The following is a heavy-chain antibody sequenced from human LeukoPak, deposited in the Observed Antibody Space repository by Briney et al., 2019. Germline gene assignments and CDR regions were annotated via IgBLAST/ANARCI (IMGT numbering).Heavy chain of an antibody. CDR3: ARDSETPLWFGELSRYFDY. CDR2: ISSSSSYI. D-gene: IGHD3-10*01. CDR1: GFTFSSYS. V-gene: IGHV3-21*01. Sequence: PGGSLRLSCAASGFTFSSYSMNWVRQAPGKGLEWVSSISSSSSYIYYADSVKGRFTISRDNAKNSLYLQMNSLRAEDTAVYYCARDSETPLWFGELSRYFDYWGQGTLATVSS. J-gene: IGHJ4*02.